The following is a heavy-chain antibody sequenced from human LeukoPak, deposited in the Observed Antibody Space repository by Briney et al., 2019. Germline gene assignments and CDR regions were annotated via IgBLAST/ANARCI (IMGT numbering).Heavy chain of an antibody. CDR3: ASSGSYRFDY. J-gene: IGHJ4*02. CDR2: ITASGTAM. CDR1: GFTFSSYS. Sequence: QAGGSLRLSCAASGFTFSSYSMNWVRQAPGKGLEWDSHITASGTAMFYADSVKGRFTISRDNAKNSLYLQMNSLRDEDTAVYYCASSGSYRFDYWGQGTLVTVSS. D-gene: IGHD1-26*01. V-gene: IGHV3-48*02.